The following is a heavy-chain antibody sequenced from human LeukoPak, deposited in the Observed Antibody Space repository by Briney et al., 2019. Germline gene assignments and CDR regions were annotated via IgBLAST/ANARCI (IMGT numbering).Heavy chain of an antibody. Sequence: GGSLRFSCAASEFTFYSYSMNWVRQAPGGGLEWVSYIGSGSSTRSYADSVKGLFTISRDNAKNSLYLQMNSLRDEDTAVYYCARGGIRTNYYGMDVWGQGTTVTVSS. CDR1: EFTFYSYS. CDR3: ARGGIRTNYYGMDV. V-gene: IGHV3-48*02. J-gene: IGHJ6*02. D-gene: IGHD1/OR15-1a*01. CDR2: IGSGSSTR.